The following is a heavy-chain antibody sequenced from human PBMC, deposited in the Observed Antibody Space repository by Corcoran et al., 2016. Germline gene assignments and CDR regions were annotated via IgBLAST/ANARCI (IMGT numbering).Heavy chain of an antibody. Sequence: QVTLKESGPALVKPTQTLTLTCTFSGFSLSTSGMRVSWIRQPPGKALEWLARIDWDDDKFYSTSLKTRLTIAKDTSKNQMVLTMTNMDPVDTATYYCSRTSSSVHYYDSNGDTDAFDIWGQGTRVTVSS. V-gene: IGHV2-70*04. CDR2: IDWDDDK. CDR3: SRTSSSVHYYDSNGDTDAFDI. CDR1: GFSLSTSGMR. D-gene: IGHD3-22*01. J-gene: IGHJ3*02.